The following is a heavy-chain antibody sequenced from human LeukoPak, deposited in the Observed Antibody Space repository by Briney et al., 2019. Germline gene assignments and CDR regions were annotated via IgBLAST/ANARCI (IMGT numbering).Heavy chain of an antibody. CDR2: INAGNGNT. CDR1: GYTFTSYA. V-gene: IGHV1-3*01. CDR3: ARSIVVVPAALDY. J-gene: IGHJ4*02. D-gene: IGHD2-2*01. Sequence: ASVKVSCKASGYTFTSYAMHWVRQAPGQRLEWMGWINAGNGNTKYSQKFQGRVTITRDTSASTAYMELSGLRSEDTAVYYCARSIVVVPAALDYWGQGTLVTGSS.